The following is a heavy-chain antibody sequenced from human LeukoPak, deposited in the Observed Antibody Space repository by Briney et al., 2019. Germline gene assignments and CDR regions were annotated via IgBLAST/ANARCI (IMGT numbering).Heavy chain of an antibody. CDR2: ISSSSSYI. CDR1: GIIFSSYS. D-gene: IGHD6-13*01. Sequence: GGSLRLSCAVSGIIFSSYSMNWVRQAPGKGLEWVSSISSSSSYIYYADSVKGRFTISRDNAKNSLYLQMNSLRAEDTAVYYRARDVTLSSSWYLSYYYYGMDVWGQGTTVTVSS. CDR3: ARDVTLSSSWYLSYYYYGMDV. V-gene: IGHV3-21*01. J-gene: IGHJ6*02.